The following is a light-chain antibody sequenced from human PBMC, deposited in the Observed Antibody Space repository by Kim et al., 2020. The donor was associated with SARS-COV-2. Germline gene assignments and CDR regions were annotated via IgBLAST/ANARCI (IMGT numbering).Light chain of an antibody. CDR1: QSVSSSY. Sequence: EIVLTQSPGTLSLSPGERATLSCRASQSVSSSYLAWYQQKPGQAPRLLIYRASSRATGIPDRFSGSGSGTDFTLTISRLEPEDFAVYYCQRYCNSRTFGQGTKVDIK. V-gene: IGKV3-20*01. CDR2: RAS. J-gene: IGKJ1*01. CDR3: QRYCNSRT.